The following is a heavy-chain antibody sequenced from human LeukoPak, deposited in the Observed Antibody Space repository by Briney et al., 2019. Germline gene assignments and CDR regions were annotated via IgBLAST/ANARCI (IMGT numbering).Heavy chain of an antibody. CDR2: ISYDGSNK. V-gene: IGHV3-30*04. CDR3: ARDGFLGIWYSSSGHGLEY. CDR1: GFTFSSYA. D-gene: IGHD6-13*01. J-gene: IGHJ4*02. Sequence: PGRSLRLSCAASGFTFSSYAMHWVRQAPGKGLEWVAVISYDGSNKYYADSVKGRFTISRDNSKNTLYLQMNSLRAEDTAVYYCARDGFLGIWYSSSGHGLEYWGQGTLVTVSS.